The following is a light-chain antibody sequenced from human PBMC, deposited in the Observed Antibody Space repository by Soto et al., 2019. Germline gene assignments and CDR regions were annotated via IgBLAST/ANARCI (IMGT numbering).Light chain of an antibody. CDR3: QQYGSSPPWT. CDR2: GAS. V-gene: IGKV3-20*01. Sequence: VLTQAPDTLSVSPGERATLSCRASQAINNNVAWYQLKDGQVPRLLIYGASTRAAGIPDRVSGSGSGTDFTLTISRLEPEDFAVYYCQQYGSSPPWTFGQGTKVDIK. CDR1: QAINNN. J-gene: IGKJ1*01.